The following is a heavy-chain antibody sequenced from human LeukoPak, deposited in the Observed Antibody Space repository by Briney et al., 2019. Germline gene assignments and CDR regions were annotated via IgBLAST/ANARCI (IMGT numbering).Heavy chain of an antibody. J-gene: IGHJ6*02. CDR3: ASNLAANYHFYYGIDV. CDR2: INSGGSSI. D-gene: IGHD1-26*01. V-gene: IGHV3-11*01. CDR1: GFTFSDYY. Sequence: GGSLRLSCAASGFTFSDYYMSWIRQAPRKGLEWVSFINSGGSSIYYGDSVKGRFTISRDNAKNSLYLQMSSLRAEDTAVYYCASNLAANYHFYYGIDVWGQGTTVTVSS.